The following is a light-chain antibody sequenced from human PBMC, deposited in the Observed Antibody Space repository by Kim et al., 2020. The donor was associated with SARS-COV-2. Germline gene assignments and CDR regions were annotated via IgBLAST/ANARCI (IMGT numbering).Light chain of an antibody. Sequence: QSVTISCTGTSSDVGGYNYVSWYQQHPGKAPKLMIYDVSKRPSGVPDRFSGSKSGNTASLTVSGLQAEDEVDYYCCSYAGSYTPVVFGGGTQLTVL. V-gene: IGLV2-11*01. CDR2: DVS. CDR1: SSDVGGYNY. CDR3: CSYAGSYTPVV. J-gene: IGLJ2*01.